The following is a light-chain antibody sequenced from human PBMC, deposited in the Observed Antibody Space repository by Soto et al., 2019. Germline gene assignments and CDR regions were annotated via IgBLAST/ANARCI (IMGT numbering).Light chain of an antibody. CDR3: QHYNSYSEA. CDR1: QTISSW. CDR2: KAS. V-gene: IGKV1-5*03. Sequence: DIRMTQSPSTLSGSVGDRVTITCRASQTISSWSAWYQQKPGKAPKLLIYKASTLKSGVPSRFSGSGSGTEFTLTISSLQPDDFATYYCQHYNSYSEAFGQGTKVDI. J-gene: IGKJ1*01.